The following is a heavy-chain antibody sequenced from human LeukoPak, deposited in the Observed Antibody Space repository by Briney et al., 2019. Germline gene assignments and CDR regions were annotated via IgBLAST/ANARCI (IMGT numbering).Heavy chain of an antibody. CDR1: GFTFSGYA. CDR3: ARDYAEYTYYYDSSGQGFDY. J-gene: IGHJ4*02. V-gene: IGHV3-48*04. D-gene: IGHD3-22*01. Sequence: GGSLRLSCAASGFTFSGYAMHWVRQAPGKGLEWVSYISSSGSTIYYADSVKGRFTISRDNAKNSLYLQMNSLRAEDTAVYYCARDYAEYTYYYDSSGQGFDYWGQGTLVTVSS. CDR2: ISSSGSTI.